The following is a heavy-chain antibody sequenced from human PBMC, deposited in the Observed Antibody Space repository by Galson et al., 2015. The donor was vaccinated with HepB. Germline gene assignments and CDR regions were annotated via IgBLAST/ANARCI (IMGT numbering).Heavy chain of an antibody. D-gene: IGHD3-10*01. CDR2: ISYDGSNK. CDR3: AKGAGYGSGSYSPPGYFDY. Sequence: SLRLSCAASGFTFSSYGMHWVRQAPGKGLEWVAVISYDGSNKYYADSVKGRFTISRDNSKNTLYLQMNSLRAEDTAVYYCAKGAGYGSGSYSPPGYFDYWGQGTLVTVSS. J-gene: IGHJ4*02. CDR1: GFTFSSYG. V-gene: IGHV3-30*18.